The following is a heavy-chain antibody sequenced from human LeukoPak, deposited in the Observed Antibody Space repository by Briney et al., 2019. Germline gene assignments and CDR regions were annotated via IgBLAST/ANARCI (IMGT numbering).Heavy chain of an antibody. Sequence: SQTLSLTCTVSGGSISSGDYYWSWIRQPPGKGLEWIGYIYDSGSTYYNPSFKSRVTISVDTSKNQFSLKLSSVTAADTAVYYCARENVYYGSGSYYNTANWFDPWGQGTLVTVSS. J-gene: IGHJ5*02. V-gene: IGHV4-30-4*01. CDR2: IYDSGST. CDR1: GGSISSGDYY. CDR3: ARENVYYGSGSYYNTANWFDP. D-gene: IGHD3-10*01.